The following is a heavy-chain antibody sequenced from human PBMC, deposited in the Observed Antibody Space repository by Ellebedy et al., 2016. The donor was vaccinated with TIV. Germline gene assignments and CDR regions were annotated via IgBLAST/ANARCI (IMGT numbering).Heavy chain of an antibody. V-gene: IGHV3-33*01. CDR3: ARAVGTSGTEAPY. J-gene: IGHJ4*02. CDR2: IWYDGSNE. Sequence: PGGSLRLSCAASGFTFSHYAMHWVRQAPGKGLEWVAVIWYDGSNEYYADSVKGRFTISRDNSKNTLHLQMNSLRVEDTAVYYCARAVGTSGTEAPYWGQGTLVSVSS. D-gene: IGHD3-10*01. CDR1: GFTFSHYA.